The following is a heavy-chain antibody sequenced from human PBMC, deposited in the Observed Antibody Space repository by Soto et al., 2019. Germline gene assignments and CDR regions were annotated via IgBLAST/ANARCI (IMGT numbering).Heavy chain of an antibody. CDR1: GGTFSSYA. J-gene: IGHJ1*01. CDR2: IIPIFGTA. Sequence: SVKVSCKASGGTFSSYAISWVRQAPGQGLEWMGGIIPIFGTANYAQKFQGRVTITADESTSTAYMELSSLRSEDTAVYYCARASEGYCGGDCYHEYFQHWGQGTLVTVSS. D-gene: IGHD2-21*02. V-gene: IGHV1-69*13. CDR3: ARASEGYCGGDCYHEYFQH.